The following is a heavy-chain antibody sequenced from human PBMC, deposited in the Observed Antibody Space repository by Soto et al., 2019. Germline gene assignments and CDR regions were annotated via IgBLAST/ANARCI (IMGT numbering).Heavy chain of an antibody. V-gene: IGHV4-39*01. CDR1: GGSISSSGCY. J-gene: IGHJ4*02. CDR2: IYYSGST. Sequence: XXTLSLPCSVSGGSISSSGCYWSFIRQPPGKGREWIGSIYYSGSTYYNPSLKSRVTISADTSKNQFSLKLSSVNAADTAVYFCARRGYSYGYGFAYWGQGTLVTVSS. D-gene: IGHD5-18*01. CDR3: ARRGYSYGYGFAY.